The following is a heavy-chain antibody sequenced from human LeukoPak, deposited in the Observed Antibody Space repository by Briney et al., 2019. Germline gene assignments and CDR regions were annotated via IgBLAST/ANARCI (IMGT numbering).Heavy chain of an antibody. J-gene: IGHJ3*02. CDR2: ISVYNGNT. V-gene: IGHV1-18*01. CDR3: ASPYCSGGTCYAHDAFDI. D-gene: IGHD2-15*01. Sequence: GASVKVSCKASGYTFTSYAISWVRQAPGQGLEWMGWISVYNGNTNYAQKLQGRVTMTTDTSTSTAYMELRSLRSDDTAVYYCASPYCSGGTCYAHDAFDIWGQGTMVTVSS. CDR1: GYTFTSYA.